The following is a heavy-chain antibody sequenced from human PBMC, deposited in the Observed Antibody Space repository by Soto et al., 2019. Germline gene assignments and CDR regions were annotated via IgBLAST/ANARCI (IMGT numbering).Heavy chain of an antibody. CDR2: IIPILGIA. CDR1: GGTFSSYT. CDR3: VGLVQTNYYYYYMDV. V-gene: IGHV1-69*02. J-gene: IGHJ6*03. Sequence: QVQLVQSGAEVKKPGSSVKVSCKASGGTFSSYTISWVRQAPGQGLEWMGRIIPILGIANYAQKFQGRVTITADKSTSTAYMELSSLRSEDTAVYYCVGLVQTNYYYYYMDVWGKGTTVTVSS. D-gene: IGHD3-9*01.